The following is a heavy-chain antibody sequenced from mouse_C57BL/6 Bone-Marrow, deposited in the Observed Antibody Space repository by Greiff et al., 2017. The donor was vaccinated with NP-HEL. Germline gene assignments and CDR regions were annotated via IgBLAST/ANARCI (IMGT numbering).Heavy chain of an antibody. CDR2: ISDGGSYT. Sequence: EVMLVESGGGLVKPGGSLKLSCAASGFTFSSYAMSWVRQTPEKRLEWVATISDGGSYTYYPDNVKGRFTISRDNAKNNLYLQMSHLKSEDTAMDYCAREWLLPYYFDYWGQGTTLTVSA. CDR1: GFTFSSYA. D-gene: IGHD2-3*01. CDR3: AREWLLPYYFDY. V-gene: IGHV5-4*01. J-gene: IGHJ2*01.